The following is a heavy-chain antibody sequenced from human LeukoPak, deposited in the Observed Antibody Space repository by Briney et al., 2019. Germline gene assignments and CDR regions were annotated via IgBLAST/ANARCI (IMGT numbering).Heavy chain of an antibody. V-gene: IGHV3-30*18. Sequence: GGSLRVSCAASGFTFSSYGMHWVRQAPGKGLEWVAVISYDGSNKYYADSVKGRFTISRDNSKNTLYLQMNSLRAEDTAVYYCAKDPKKLEQDYYYGMDVWGQGTTVTVSS. J-gene: IGHJ6*02. D-gene: IGHD1/OR15-1a*01. CDR2: ISYDGSNK. CDR1: GFTFSSYG. CDR3: AKDPKKLEQDYYYGMDV.